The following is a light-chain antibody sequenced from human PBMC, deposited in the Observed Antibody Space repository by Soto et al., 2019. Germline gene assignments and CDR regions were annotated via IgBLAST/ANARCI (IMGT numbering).Light chain of an antibody. Sequence: PGERVTLSCRASQSVSSSYLTWYQQKPGQAPRLLIYGASTRATGIPARFSGSGSGTDFTLTISSLQPEDFAVYYCQQDYNLGTFDQGTKVEIK. CDR1: QSVSSSY. V-gene: IGKV3D-7*01. J-gene: IGKJ1*01. CDR3: QQDYNLGT. CDR2: GAS.